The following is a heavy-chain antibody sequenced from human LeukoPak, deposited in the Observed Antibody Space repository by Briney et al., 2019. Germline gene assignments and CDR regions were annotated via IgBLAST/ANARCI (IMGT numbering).Heavy chain of an antibody. Sequence: SETLSLTCTVSGGSISSYYLSWIRQPAGKGLEWIGRIYPSGTDYNPSLKSRVTMSADTSRNQVSLTLSSVSAADTAVYYCARDSGTTGEVKFDPWGQGTLVTVSS. J-gene: IGHJ5*02. D-gene: IGHD3-10*01. CDR2: IYPSGT. CDR1: GGSISSYY. V-gene: IGHV4-4*07. CDR3: ARDSGTTGEVKFDP.